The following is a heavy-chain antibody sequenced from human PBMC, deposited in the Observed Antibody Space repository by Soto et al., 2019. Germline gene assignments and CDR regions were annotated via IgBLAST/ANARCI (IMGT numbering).Heavy chain of an antibody. J-gene: IGHJ4*02. V-gene: IGHV3-48*01. CDR1: GFTFSSYS. D-gene: IGHD2-2*01. Sequence: GGSLRLSCAASGFTFSSYSMNWVRQAPGKGLEWVSYISSSSSTIYYADSVKGRFTISRDNAKNSLYLQMNSLRAEDTAIYYCAKPNLSCSSTSCYDYWGQGTLVTVSS. CDR2: ISSSSSTI. CDR3: AKPNLSCSSTSCYDY.